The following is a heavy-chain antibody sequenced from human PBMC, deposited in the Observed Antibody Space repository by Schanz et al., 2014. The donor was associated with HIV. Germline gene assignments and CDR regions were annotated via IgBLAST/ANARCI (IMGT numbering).Heavy chain of an antibody. D-gene: IGHD2-2*02. CDR1: GYTFTGYF. J-gene: IGHJ5*02. Sequence: QVLLVQSGAEVKKPGASVKVSCKTSGYTFTGYFMHWVRQAPGQGLEWMGWINPNSGGTNYAQKFQGRVTMTRDTSISTAYMEMRRLRSDDTAVYYCARDVSVDCTGINNCYTRKWFDPWGQGTLVTVSS. CDR2: INPNSGGT. V-gene: IGHV1-2*02. CDR3: ARDVSVDCTGINNCYTRKWFDP.